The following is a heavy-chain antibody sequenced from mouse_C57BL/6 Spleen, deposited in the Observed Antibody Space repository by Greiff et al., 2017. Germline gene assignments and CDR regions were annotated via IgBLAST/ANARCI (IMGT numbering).Heavy chain of an antibody. Sequence: QVQLQQSGAELVKPGASVKLSCEASGYTFTKYTIHWVKPRSGQGLEWIGWFYPGSGSIRYNEKFKDKATLTADKSSSTGYMELSRLTSEDSAVYFCARHDYEAWFAYWGQGTLVTVSA. D-gene: IGHD2-12*01. CDR1: GYTFTKYT. CDR3: ARHDYEAWFAY. J-gene: IGHJ3*01. CDR2: FYPGSGSI. V-gene: IGHV1-62-2*01.